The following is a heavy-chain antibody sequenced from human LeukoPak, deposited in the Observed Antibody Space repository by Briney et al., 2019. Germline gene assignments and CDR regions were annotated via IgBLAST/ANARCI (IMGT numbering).Heavy chain of an antibody. CDR2: INHSGST. J-gene: IGHJ4*02. CDR3: ARGTPSMLGGFFFNY. CDR1: GGSFSGYY. V-gene: IGHV4-34*01. D-gene: IGHD2-8*01. Sequence: SETLSLACAVYGGSFSGYYWSWLRQPPGKGLEWIGEINHSGSTNYNPSLKSRVTISVDTSKNQFSLKLSSVTAADTAVYYCARGTPSMLGGFFFNYWGQGTLVTVSS.